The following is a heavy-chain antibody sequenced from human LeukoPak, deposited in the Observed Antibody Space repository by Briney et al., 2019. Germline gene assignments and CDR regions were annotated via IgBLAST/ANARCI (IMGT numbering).Heavy chain of an antibody. J-gene: IGHJ5*02. Sequence: GESLKISCKGSGYSFTSYWIGWVRQMPGKGLEWMGIIYPGDSDTRYSPSFQGQVTISADKSISTAYLQWSSLKASDTAMYYCAILEGYYDSSGYYYGWFDPWGQGTLVTVSS. V-gene: IGHV5-51*01. D-gene: IGHD3-22*01. CDR1: GYSFTSYW. CDR3: AILEGYYDSSGYYYGWFDP. CDR2: IYPGDSDT.